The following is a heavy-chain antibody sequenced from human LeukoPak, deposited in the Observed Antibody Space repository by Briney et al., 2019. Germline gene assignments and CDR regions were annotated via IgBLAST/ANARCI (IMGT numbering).Heavy chain of an antibody. Sequence: PGGSLRLSCAASGFTFSDHYMSWIRQAPGKGLEWVSYISSSGSTRYYADSVKGRFTISRDNAKNSLYLQMNSLRAEDTAVYYCARGVRAHTVTECFDYWGQGTLVTVSS. V-gene: IGHV3-11*04. D-gene: IGHD4-11*01. CDR3: ARGVRAHTVTECFDY. J-gene: IGHJ4*02. CDR2: ISSSGSTR. CDR1: GFTFSDHY.